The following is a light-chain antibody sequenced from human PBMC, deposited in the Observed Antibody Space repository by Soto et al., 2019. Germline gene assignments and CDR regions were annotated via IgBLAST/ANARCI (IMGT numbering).Light chain of an antibody. J-gene: IGKJ1*01. CDR1: QSISSNY. V-gene: IGKV3-20*01. Sequence: EIVLTHSPGTLSLSPGERATLSCRASQSISSNYLAWYQQKPGQAPRLLIYGASSRATGIPDRFSGSGSGTDFTLTISRLGPEDSAIYYCQQYGSWTFGQGTQVEIK. CDR2: GAS. CDR3: QQYGSWT.